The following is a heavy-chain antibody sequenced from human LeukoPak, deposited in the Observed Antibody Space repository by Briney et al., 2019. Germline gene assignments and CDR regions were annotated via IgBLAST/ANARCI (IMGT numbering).Heavy chain of an antibody. J-gene: IGHJ6*02. Sequence: PSQTLSLTCTVSGGSISSGGYYWSWIRQHPGKGLEWIGYIYYGGSTYYNPSLKSRVTISVDTSKNQFSLKLSSVTAADTAVYYCARVYYDFWSGYYPRPYYYGMDVWGQGTTVTVSS. V-gene: IGHV4-31*03. CDR2: IYYGGST. CDR3: ARVYYDFWSGYYPRPYYYGMDV. D-gene: IGHD3-3*01. CDR1: GGSISSGGYY.